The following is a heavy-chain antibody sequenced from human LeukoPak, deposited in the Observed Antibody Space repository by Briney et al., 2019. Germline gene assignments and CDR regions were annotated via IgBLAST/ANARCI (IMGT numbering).Heavy chain of an antibody. CDR1: GGTFSSYA. V-gene: IGHV1-69*05. CDR2: IIPIFGTA. J-gene: IGHJ5*02. CDR3: ARTIAAGYTRHWFDP. Sequence: SVKVSCKASGGTFSSYAISWVRQAPGQGLEWMGGIIPIFGTANYAQKFQGRVTITRNTSISTAYMELSSLRSEDTAVYYCARTIAAGYTRHWFDPWGQGTLVTVSS. D-gene: IGHD5-18*01.